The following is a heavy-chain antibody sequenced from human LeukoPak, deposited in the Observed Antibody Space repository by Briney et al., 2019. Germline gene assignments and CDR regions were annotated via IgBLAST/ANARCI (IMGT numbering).Heavy chain of an antibody. CDR2: ISYDGSNK. CDR3: AKDLQQWGVSHCDY. D-gene: IGHD6-19*01. Sequence: QSGGSLRLSCAASGFTFSSYAMHWVRQAPGKGLEWVAVISYDGSNKYYADSVKGRFTISRDNSKNTLYLQMNSLRAEDTAVYYCAKDLQQWGVSHCDYWGQGTLVTVSS. CDR1: GFTFSSYA. V-gene: IGHV3-30-3*01. J-gene: IGHJ4*02.